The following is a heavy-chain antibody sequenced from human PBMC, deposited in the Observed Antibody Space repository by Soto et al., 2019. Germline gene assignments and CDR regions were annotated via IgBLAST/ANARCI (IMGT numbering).Heavy chain of an antibody. V-gene: IGHV4-31*03. CDR3: ARDKVVRFLEWLPADGMDV. CDR1: GGSISSGGYY. CDR2: IYYSGST. D-gene: IGHD3-3*01. J-gene: IGHJ6*02. Sequence: PSETLSLTCTVSGGSISSGGYYWSWIRQHPGKGLEWIGYIYYSGSTYYNPSLKSRVTISVDTSKNQFSLKLSSVTAADTAMYYCARDKVVRFLEWLPADGMDVWGQGTTVTVSS.